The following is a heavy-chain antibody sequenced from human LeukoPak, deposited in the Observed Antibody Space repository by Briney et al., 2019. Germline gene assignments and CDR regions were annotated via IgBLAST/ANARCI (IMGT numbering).Heavy chain of an antibody. D-gene: IGHD6-13*01. CDR1: GFTFSSYW. CDR2: ISGSGGST. Sequence: PGGSLRLSCAASGFTFSSYWMHWVRQAPGKGLEWVSAISGSGGSTYYADSVKGRFTISRDNSKNTLYLQMNSLRAEDTAVYYCAKHPVPYSRYSSSWSLFDYWGQGTLVTVSS. CDR3: AKHPVPYSRYSSSWSLFDY. V-gene: IGHV3-23*01. J-gene: IGHJ4*02.